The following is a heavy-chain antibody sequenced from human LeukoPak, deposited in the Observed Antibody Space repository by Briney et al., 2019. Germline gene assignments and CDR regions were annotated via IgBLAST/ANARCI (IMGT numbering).Heavy chain of an antibody. Sequence: GGSLRLSCAPSGFTLSRYWMSWVRQAPGKGLEWVANINEDGSEEYYVDSVRGRFTISRDNAKNSLYLQMNSLRAEDTAVYYCARAGDGTAARDYWGQGTLVTVSS. J-gene: IGHJ4*02. D-gene: IGHD2-15*01. CDR3: ARAGDGTAARDY. CDR1: GFTLSRYW. CDR2: INEDGSEE. V-gene: IGHV3-7*01.